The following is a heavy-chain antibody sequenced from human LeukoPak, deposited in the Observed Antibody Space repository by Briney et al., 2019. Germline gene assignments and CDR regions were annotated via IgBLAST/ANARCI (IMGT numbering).Heavy chain of an antibody. Sequence: GGSLRLSCAASGFTFSSYGMHWVRQAPGKGLEWVAVIWYDGSNKYYADSVKGRFTISRDNSKNTLYLQMNSLRAEDTAVYYCAKAGGLGYCTSTSCPEGYWGQGTLVTVSS. CDR3: AKAGGLGYCTSTSCPEGY. D-gene: IGHD2-2*01. CDR2: IWYDGSNK. J-gene: IGHJ4*02. V-gene: IGHV3-33*06. CDR1: GFTFSSYG.